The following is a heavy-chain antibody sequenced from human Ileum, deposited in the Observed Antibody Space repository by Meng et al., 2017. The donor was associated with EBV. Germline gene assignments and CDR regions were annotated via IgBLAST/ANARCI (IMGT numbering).Heavy chain of an antibody. D-gene: IGHD6-19*01. CDR3: ARVGQWLPIDY. Sequence: QGQPQESGPGLVKPSGTLSLTCAVSGGSISSSNWWSWVRQPPGKGLEWIGEIYHSGSTNYNPSLKSRVTMSVDKSKNQFSLNLSSVTAADTAVYYCARVGQWLPIDYWGQGTLVTVSS. V-gene: IGHV4-4*02. J-gene: IGHJ4*02. CDR2: IYHSGST. CDR1: GGSISSSNW.